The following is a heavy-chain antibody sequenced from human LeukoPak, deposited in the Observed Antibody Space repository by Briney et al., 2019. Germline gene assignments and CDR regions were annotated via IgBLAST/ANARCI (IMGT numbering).Heavy chain of an antibody. Sequence: PGGSLRLSCAASGFTFSRYWIHWVRQAPGKGLEWVSRINPDGSTTTYADSVKGRFTISRDNAKNTVYPQMNSLRAEDTAVYYCARVLSGSWDWFDPWGQGTLVTVSS. D-gene: IGHD3-22*01. V-gene: IGHV3-74*01. CDR2: INPDGSTT. CDR3: ARVLSGSWDWFDP. CDR1: GFTFSRYW. J-gene: IGHJ5*02.